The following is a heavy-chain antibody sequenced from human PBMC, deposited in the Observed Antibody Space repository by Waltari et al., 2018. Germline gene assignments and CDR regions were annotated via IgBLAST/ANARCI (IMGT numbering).Heavy chain of an antibody. CDR1: GGSISSYY. V-gene: IGHV4-59*01. J-gene: IGHJ4*02. CDR3: ARGYSSGWVPGFDY. Sequence: QVQLQESGPGLVKPSETLSLTCTVSGGSISSYYWSWIRQPPGKGLEWIGYIYYSGSTNYNPSLKSRVTISVDTSKNQFSLKLSSVTAADTAVYYCARGYSSGWVPGFDYWGQGTLVTVSS. CDR2: IYYSGST. D-gene: IGHD6-19*01.